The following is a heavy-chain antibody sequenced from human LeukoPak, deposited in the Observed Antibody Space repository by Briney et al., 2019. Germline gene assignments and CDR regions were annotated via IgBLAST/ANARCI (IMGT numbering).Heavy chain of an antibody. CDR2: IRYDGSNK. Sequence: GGSLRLSCAASGFTFSSYGMHWVRQAPGKGLEWVAFIRYDGSNKYYADSVKGRFTISRDNSKNTLYLQMNSLRAEDTAVYYCAKDFLNYYDSSGYPDYWGQGTLVTVSS. CDR1: GFTFSSYG. CDR3: AKDFLNYYDSSGYPDY. D-gene: IGHD3-22*01. J-gene: IGHJ4*02. V-gene: IGHV3-30*02.